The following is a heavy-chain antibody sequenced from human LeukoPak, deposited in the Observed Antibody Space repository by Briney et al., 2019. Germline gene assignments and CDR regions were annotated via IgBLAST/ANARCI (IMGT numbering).Heavy chain of an antibody. CDR2: IKQDGSEK. D-gene: IGHD3-22*01. CDR3: ARDEWDYYDSSGYFDY. J-gene: IGHJ4*02. V-gene: IGHV3-7*03. CDR1: GFTFSSSA. Sequence: GGSLRLSCAASGFTFSSSAMSWVRQAPGKGLEWVANIKQDGSEKYYVDSVKGRFTISRDNAKNSLYLQMNSLRAEDTAVYYCARDEWDYYDSSGYFDYWGQGTLVTVSS.